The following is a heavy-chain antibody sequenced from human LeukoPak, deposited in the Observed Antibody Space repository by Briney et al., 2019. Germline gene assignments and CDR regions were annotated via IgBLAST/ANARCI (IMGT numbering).Heavy chain of an antibody. CDR2: INPNSGGT. V-gene: IGHV1-2*02. Sequence: ASVKVSCKASGYTFTGYYMHWVRQAAGQGLEWMGWINPNSGGTNYAQKFQGRVTMTRDTSISTAYMELSRLRSDDTAVYYCARDSWALLWFGELLYPYYFDYWGQGTLVTVSS. CDR1: GYTFTGYY. CDR3: ARDSWALLWFGELLYPYYFDY. J-gene: IGHJ4*02. D-gene: IGHD3-10*01.